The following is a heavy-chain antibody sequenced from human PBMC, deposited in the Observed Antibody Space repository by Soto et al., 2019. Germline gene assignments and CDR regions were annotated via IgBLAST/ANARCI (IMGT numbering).Heavy chain of an antibody. CDR1: GGSINNYY. Sequence: SETLSLTCTVSGGSINNYYWIWIRQPPGKGLEWIGYIYYSGNTNYNPSLKSRVTISVDTSENQFSLKLTSATAADTAVYYCARGGTFRTFEYWGQGTLVTVSS. CDR2: IYYSGNT. CDR3: ARGGTFRTFEY. D-gene: IGHD3-16*01. V-gene: IGHV4-59*01. J-gene: IGHJ4*02.